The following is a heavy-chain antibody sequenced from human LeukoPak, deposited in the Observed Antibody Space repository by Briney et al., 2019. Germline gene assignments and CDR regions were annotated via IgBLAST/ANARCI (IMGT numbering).Heavy chain of an antibody. CDR3: ARDKGGCSSTSCYDFDY. CDR2: MYHSGNT. Sequence: PSETLSLTCTVSGYSISSGYYWGWLRPPPGEGLEWVGSMYHSGNTYYNPSLKSRVTMSVDTSKNQHSLKLSSVTAADTAVYYCARDKGGCSSTSCYDFDYWGQGTLVTVSS. CDR1: GYSISSGYY. J-gene: IGHJ4*02. V-gene: IGHV4-38-2*02. D-gene: IGHD2-2*01.